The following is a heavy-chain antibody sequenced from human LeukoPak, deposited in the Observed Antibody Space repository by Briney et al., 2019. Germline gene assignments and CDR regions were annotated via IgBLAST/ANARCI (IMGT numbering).Heavy chain of an antibody. J-gene: IGHJ4*02. CDR3: AKQRGYSFGSFVY. D-gene: IGHD5-18*01. Sequence: GGSLRLSCAASGFTFSSYSMNWVRQAPGKGLEWVSGIIWNGGKTDYADSVKGRFTISRDNAKSSLYLQMNSLRVKDAALYYCAKQRGYSFGSFVYWGQGTLVTVSS. CDR1: GFTFSSYS. CDR2: IIWNGGKT. V-gene: IGHV3-20*04.